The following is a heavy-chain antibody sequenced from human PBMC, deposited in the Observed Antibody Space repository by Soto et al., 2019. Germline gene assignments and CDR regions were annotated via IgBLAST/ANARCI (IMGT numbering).Heavy chain of an antibody. CDR1: GYTFTSYG. Sequence: ASVKVSCKASGYTFTSYGISWVRQAPGQGLEWMGWISAYNGNTNYAQKLQGRVTMTRDTSTSTVYMELSSLRSEDTAVYYCASDRDGYNAFDIWGQGTMVTVSS. CDR3: ASDRDGYNAFDI. J-gene: IGHJ3*02. D-gene: IGHD5-12*01. CDR2: ISAYNGNT. V-gene: IGHV1-18*01.